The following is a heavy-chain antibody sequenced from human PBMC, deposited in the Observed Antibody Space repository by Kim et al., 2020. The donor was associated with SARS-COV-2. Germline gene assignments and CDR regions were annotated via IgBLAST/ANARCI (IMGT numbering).Heavy chain of an antibody. CDR1: GFTFSSYA. D-gene: IGHD3-10*01. Sequence: GGSLRLSCAASGFTFSSYAMSWVRQAPGKGLEWVSAISRSGTTYYPDALKGRFTISRDNSKNTLSQQMINLRADDTTVYYCAKESSTFAGFYFEYWGEG. J-gene: IGHJ4*02. CDR2: ISRSGTT. V-gene: IGHV3-23*01. CDR3: AKESSTFAGFYFEY.